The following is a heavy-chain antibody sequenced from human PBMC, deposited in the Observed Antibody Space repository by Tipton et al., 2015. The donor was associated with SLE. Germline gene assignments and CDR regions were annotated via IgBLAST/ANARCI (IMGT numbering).Heavy chain of an antibody. Sequence: TLSLTCTVSGGSISSGDYYWSWIRQPPGKGLEWIGYIYYSGSTYYNPSLKSRVTISVDTSKNQFSLKLSSVTAADTAVYYCARVGSGSHDAFDIWGQGTMVTVSS. CDR1: GGSISSGDYY. CDR2: IYYSGST. CDR3: ARVGSGSHDAFDI. J-gene: IGHJ3*02. V-gene: IGHV4-30-4*01. D-gene: IGHD1-26*01.